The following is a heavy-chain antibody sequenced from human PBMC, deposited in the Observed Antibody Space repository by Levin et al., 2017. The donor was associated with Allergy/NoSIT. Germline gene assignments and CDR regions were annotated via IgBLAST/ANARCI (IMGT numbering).Heavy chain of an antibody. CDR1: GYTFTNYG. CDR2: ISGHNGNT. CDR3: ARDLANRGHFDY. J-gene: IGHJ4*02. D-gene: IGHD2-21*01. Sequence: GESLKISCKASGYTFTNYGNGINWVRQAPGQGLEWMGWISGHNGNTNNAQKFQGRITMTTDTATSTAYMEVRSLRFDDTAVYYCARDLANRGHFDYGGQGTLVAVSS. V-gene: IGHV1-18*01.